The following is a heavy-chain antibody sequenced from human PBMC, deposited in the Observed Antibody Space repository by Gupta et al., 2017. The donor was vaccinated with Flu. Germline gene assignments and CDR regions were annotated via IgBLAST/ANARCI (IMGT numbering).Heavy chain of an antibody. CDR3: ARVAGRIQPGGLVDY. V-gene: IGHV3-48*03. J-gene: IGHJ4*02. D-gene: IGHD5-18*01. Sequence: QAPGKGLEWVSYISSSGSTIYYADSVKGRFTISRDNAKNSLYLQMNSLRAEDTAVYYCARVAGRIQPGGLVDYWGQGTLVTVSS. CDR2: ISSSGSTI.